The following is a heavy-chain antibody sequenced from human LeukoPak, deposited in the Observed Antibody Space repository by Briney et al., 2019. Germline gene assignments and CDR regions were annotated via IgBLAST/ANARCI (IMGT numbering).Heavy chain of an antibody. D-gene: IGHD4/OR15-4a*01. CDR3: AREDDYGPGYFDL. Sequence: GGSLRLSCAASGFTFSSYSMNWVRQAPGKGLEWVSFISSSSSYIYYADSVKGRLTISRDNAKNSLYLQMNSLRAEDTAVYYCAREDDYGPGYFDLWGRGTLVTVSS. CDR2: ISSSSSYI. CDR1: GFTFSSYS. J-gene: IGHJ2*01. V-gene: IGHV3-21*01.